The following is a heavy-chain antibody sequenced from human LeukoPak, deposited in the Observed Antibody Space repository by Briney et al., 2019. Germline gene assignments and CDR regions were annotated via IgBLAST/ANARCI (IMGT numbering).Heavy chain of an antibody. V-gene: IGHV4-38-2*02. J-gene: IGHJ5*02. D-gene: IGHD2-15*01. CDR3: ARDERPYCSGGSCYSGDWFDP. Sequence: SETLSLTCTVSGYSISSSYYWGWIRQPPGKGLEWIGSIYHSGSTYYNPSLKSRVTISVDTSKNQFFLKLSSVTAADTAMYYCARDERPYCSGGSCYSGDWFDPWGQGTLVTVSS. CDR2: IYHSGST. CDR1: GYSISSSYY.